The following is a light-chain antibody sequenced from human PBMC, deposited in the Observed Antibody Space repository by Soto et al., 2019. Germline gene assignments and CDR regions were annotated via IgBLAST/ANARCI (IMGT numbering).Light chain of an antibody. J-gene: IGLJ3*02. V-gene: IGLV1-44*01. CDR2: NNN. CDR1: SSNIGTNT. CDR3: PPGGEGLKGPV. Sequence: QSVLTQPPSASGTPGQRVTISCSGSSSNIGTNTVNWYQHLPGTAPKLLIYNNNQRPSGVPARFSGSKSGTSASLAISGLHSEDGGDYYCPPGGEGLKGPVSGGGTK.